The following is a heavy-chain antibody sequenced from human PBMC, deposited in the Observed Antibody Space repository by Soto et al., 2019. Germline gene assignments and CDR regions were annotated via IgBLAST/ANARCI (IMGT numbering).Heavy chain of an antibody. J-gene: IGHJ5*02. CDR2: ISAYNGNT. D-gene: IGHD3-3*01. CDR3: ARTALGSYDFWSCFQTGPKGWFAP. V-gene: IGHV1-18*01. CDR1: GYTFTSYG. Sequence: QVQLVQSGAEVKKPGASVKVSCKASGYTFTSYGISWVRQAPGQGLEWMGWISAYNGNTNYAQKLQGRVTMTTDTATGTAYMELRSLRSDDTAEYYCARTALGSYDFWSCFQTGPKGWFAPWGQGTLVTVSS.